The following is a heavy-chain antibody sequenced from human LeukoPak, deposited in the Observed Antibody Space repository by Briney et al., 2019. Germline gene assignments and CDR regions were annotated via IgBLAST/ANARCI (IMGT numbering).Heavy chain of an antibody. J-gene: IGHJ4*02. Sequence: ASVKVSCKASGGTFSNYAISWVRQAPGQGLEWMGGIIPIFGTPNYAQKFQGRVTITADESTTTAYMELSSLRSEDTAMYYCARELRDSSGYYLAPFDYWGQGTLVTVSS. CDR1: GGTFSNYA. D-gene: IGHD3-22*01. CDR3: ARELRDSSGYYLAPFDY. CDR2: IIPIFGTP. V-gene: IGHV1-69*01.